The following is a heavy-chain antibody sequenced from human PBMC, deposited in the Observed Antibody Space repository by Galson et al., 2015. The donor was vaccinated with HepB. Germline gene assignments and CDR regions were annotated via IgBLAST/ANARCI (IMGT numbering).Heavy chain of an antibody. Sequence: SVKVSCKASGYTFTSYVISWVRQAPGQGLEWMGWISAYNGNTNYAQKLQGRVTMTTDTSTSTAYMELRSLRSDDTAVYYCARSGYSSSWGLHYYYGMDVWGQGTTVTVSS. CDR3: ARSGYSSSWGLHYYYGMDV. D-gene: IGHD6-13*01. CDR2: ISAYNGNT. V-gene: IGHV1-18*04. J-gene: IGHJ6*02. CDR1: GYTFTSYV.